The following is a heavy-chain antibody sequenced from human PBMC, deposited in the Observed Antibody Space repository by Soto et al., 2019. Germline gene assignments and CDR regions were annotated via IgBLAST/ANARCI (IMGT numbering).Heavy chain of an antibody. CDR1: GSTFSSYA. Sequence: SVKVSCKASGSTFSSYAISWVRQAPGQGLEWMGGIIPIFGTANYAQKFQGRVTITADESTSTAYMELSSLRSEDTAVYYCARVVVSGTVTTDYYYYGMDVWGQGTTVTVSS. CDR2: IIPIFGTA. V-gene: IGHV1-69*13. CDR3: ARVVVSGTVTTDYYYYGMDV. J-gene: IGHJ6*02. D-gene: IGHD4-4*01.